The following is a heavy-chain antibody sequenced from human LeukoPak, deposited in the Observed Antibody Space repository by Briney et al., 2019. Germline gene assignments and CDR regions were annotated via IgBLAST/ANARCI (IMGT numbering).Heavy chain of an antibody. Sequence: SVKVSCKASGGTFSSYAISWVRQAPGQGLEWMGGIIPIFGTANYAQKFQGRVTITADESTSTAYMELSSLRSDDTAVYYCARAYCGGDCSYYFDYWGQGTLVTVSS. D-gene: IGHD2-21*02. V-gene: IGHV1-69*13. CDR1: GGTFSSYA. J-gene: IGHJ4*02. CDR2: IIPIFGTA. CDR3: ARAYCGGDCSYYFDY.